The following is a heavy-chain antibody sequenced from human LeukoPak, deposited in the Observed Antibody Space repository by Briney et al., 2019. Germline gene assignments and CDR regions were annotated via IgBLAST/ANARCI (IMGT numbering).Heavy chain of an antibody. V-gene: IGHV3-11*03. D-gene: IGHD3-10*01. CDR2: ISSSSSYT. J-gene: IGHJ4*02. CDR1: GFTFSDYY. Sequence: PGGSLRLSCAASGFTFSDYYMSWIRQAPGKGLEWVSYISSSSSYTNYADSVKGRFTISRDNAKNSLYLQMKALRDEDTATYYCAKRGPIYSSTPGNYFDYWGQGTLVTVSS. CDR3: AKRGPIYSSTPGNYFDY.